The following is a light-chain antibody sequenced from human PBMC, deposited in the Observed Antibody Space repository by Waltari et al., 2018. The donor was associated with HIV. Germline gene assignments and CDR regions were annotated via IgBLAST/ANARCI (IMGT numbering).Light chain of an antibody. J-gene: IGKJ1*01. CDR2: KAS. Sequence: DIQMTQSPSTLSASVGDRVTITTRASQSISSWLAWYQQKPGKAPKLLIYKASSLESGVPSRFSGRGSGTDFTLTISSLQADDFATYYCQQYNSYPWTFGQGTKVEIK. CDR3: QQYNSYPWT. V-gene: IGKV1-5*03. CDR1: QSISSW.